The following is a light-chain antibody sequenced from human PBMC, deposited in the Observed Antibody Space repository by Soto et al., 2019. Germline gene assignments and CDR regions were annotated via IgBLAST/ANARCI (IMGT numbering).Light chain of an antibody. Sequence: QSVLTQPPSVSGAPGQRGTISCTGSSSNIGAGYDVHWYQKLPGTAPKLLIYGNSKRPSGVPDRFSGSKSGTSASLAIAGLKYAEAADYYCQSYDSSLSVLFGGGTNVTLL. CDR1: SSNIGAGYD. V-gene: IGLV1-40*01. CDR3: QSYDSSLSVL. J-gene: IGLJ2*01. CDR2: GNS.